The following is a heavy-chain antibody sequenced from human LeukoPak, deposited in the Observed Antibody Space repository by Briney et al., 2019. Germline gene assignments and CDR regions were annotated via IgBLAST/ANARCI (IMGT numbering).Heavy chain of an antibody. Sequence: SETLSLTCAVYGGSFSGYYWSWIRQPPGKGLEWIGEINHSGSTNYNPSLKSRVTISVDTSKNQFSLKLSSVTAADTAVYYCARVINENIVVVVAATRGNSRWSDPWGQGILVTVSS. CDR3: ARVINENIVVVVAATRGNSRWSDP. CDR1: GGSFSGYY. CDR2: INHSGST. V-gene: IGHV4-34*01. J-gene: IGHJ5*02. D-gene: IGHD2-15*01.